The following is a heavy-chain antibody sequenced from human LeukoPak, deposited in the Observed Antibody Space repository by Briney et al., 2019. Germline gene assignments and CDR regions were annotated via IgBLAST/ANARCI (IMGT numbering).Heavy chain of an antibody. CDR2: IYPGDSDT. Sequence: GESLKISCKGSEYTFTTYWIGWVRQMPGKGLEWMGIIYPGDSDTRYSPSFQGQVTISADKSISTAYLQWSSLKASDTAMYYCATLYCSTVTCSFDNWGQGTLVTVSS. CDR1: EYTFTTYW. V-gene: IGHV5-51*01. D-gene: IGHD2-2*01. J-gene: IGHJ4*02. CDR3: ATLYCSTVTCSFDN.